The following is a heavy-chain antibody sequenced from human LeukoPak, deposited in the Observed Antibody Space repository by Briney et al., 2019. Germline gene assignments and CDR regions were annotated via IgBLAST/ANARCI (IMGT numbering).Heavy chain of an antibody. Sequence: PSETLSLTCTVSGGSISSSSYYWGWIRQPPGKGLEWIGSIYYNENTYYNPSLKSRVTISVDTSKNQFSLKLSSVTAADTAVYYCASSRTGERANPVGYWGQGTLVTVSS. D-gene: IGHD7-27*01. CDR1: GGSISSSSYY. CDR2: IYYNENT. V-gene: IGHV4-39*07. J-gene: IGHJ4*02. CDR3: ASSRTGERANPVGY.